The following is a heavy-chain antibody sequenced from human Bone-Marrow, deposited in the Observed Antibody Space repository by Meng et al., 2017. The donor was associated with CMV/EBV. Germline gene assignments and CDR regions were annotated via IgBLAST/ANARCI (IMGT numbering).Heavy chain of an antibody. CDR2: INPNSGGT. Sequence: ASVKVSCKGSGYSFTSYWIDWVRQAPGQGLEWMGWINPNSGGTNYAQKFQGRVTMTRDTSISTAYMELSRLRSDDTAVYYCARVRDSSGWYHLDYWGQGTLVTVSS. V-gene: IGHV1-2*02. CDR1: GYSFTSYW. D-gene: IGHD6-19*01. J-gene: IGHJ4*02. CDR3: ARVRDSSGWYHLDY.